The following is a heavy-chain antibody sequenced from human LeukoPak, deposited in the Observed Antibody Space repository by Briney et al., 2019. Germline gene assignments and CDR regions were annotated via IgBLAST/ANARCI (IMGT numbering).Heavy chain of an antibody. CDR3: ARSGSHYFYHYGLDV. CDR1: GYTFNNYG. CDR2: ISAYNGNT. V-gene: IGHV1-18*01. J-gene: IGHJ6*02. Sequence: ASVKVSCKASGYTFNNYGISWVRQAPGQGLEWMGRISAYNGNTNYAQKFQDRVTMTTDTSTSTAFMELRSLRSDDTAVFYCARSGSHYFYHYGLDVWGQGTTVIVSS. D-gene: IGHD1-26*01.